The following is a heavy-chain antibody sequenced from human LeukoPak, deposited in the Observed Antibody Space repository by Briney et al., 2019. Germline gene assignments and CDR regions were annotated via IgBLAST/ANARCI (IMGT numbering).Heavy chain of an antibody. CDR2: INPNSGGT. CDR3: AREVGESSGYSVHWFDP. D-gene: IGHD3-22*01. V-gene: IGHV1-2*02. J-gene: IGHJ5*02. Sequence: ASVKVSCKASGYTFTGYYMHWVRQAPGQGLEWMGWINPNSGGTNYAQKFQGRVTMTRDTSISTAYMELSRLRSDDTAVYYYAREVGESSGYSVHWFDPWGQGTLVTVSS. CDR1: GYTFTGYY.